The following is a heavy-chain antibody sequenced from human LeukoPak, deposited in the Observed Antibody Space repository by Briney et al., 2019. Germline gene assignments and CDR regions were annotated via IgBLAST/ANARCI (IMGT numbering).Heavy chain of an antibody. D-gene: IGHD5-24*01. J-gene: IGHJ4*01. Sequence: PGGSLRLSCAASGFTFSSYGMHWVRQAPGKGLEWVAIIWYDGSNKYYADSVKGRLTISRDNAKNTVYLQMNSLRTDDTAMYYCARGRNGFFDYWGHGTLVTVSS. CDR2: IWYDGSNK. V-gene: IGHV3-33*01. CDR3: ARGRNGFFDY. CDR1: GFTFSSYG.